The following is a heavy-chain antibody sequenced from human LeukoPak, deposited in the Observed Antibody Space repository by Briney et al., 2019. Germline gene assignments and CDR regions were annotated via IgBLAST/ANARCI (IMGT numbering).Heavy chain of an antibody. CDR3: ARESYCSGGSCSSGRAFDI. CDR1: GFTFSDYY. V-gene: IGHV3-11*04. CDR2: ISSSGSTI. D-gene: IGHD2-15*01. Sequence: GGSLRLSCAASGFTFSDYYMSWIRQAPGKGLEWVSYISSSGSTIYYADSVKGRFTISRDNAKNTLYLQMNSLRAEDTAVYYCARESYCSGGSCSSGRAFDIWGQGTMVTVSS. J-gene: IGHJ3*02.